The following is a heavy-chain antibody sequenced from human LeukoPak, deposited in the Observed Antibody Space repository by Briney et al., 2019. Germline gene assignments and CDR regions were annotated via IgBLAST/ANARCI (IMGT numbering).Heavy chain of an antibody. CDR3: AELGITMIGGV. D-gene: IGHD3-10*02. J-gene: IGHJ6*04. Sequence: GGSLRLSCAASGFTFDDYVMHWVRQAPGKGLEWVSGITWNSDTIAYADSVKGRFTISRDNAKNSLYLQMNSLTAEDTAVYYCAELGITMIGGVWGKGTTVTISS. CDR2: ITWNSDTI. V-gene: IGHV3-9*01. CDR1: GFTFDDYV.